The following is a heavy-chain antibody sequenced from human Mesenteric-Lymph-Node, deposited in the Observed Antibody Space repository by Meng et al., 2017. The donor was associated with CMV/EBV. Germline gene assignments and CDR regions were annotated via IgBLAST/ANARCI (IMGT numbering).Heavy chain of an antibody. CDR2: ISSSSSYI. J-gene: IGHJ5*02. CDR3: ARAPGVVVVAATSDFWTSEKNWFDP. D-gene: IGHD2-15*01. Sequence: GGSLRLSCAASGFTFSSYSMNWVRQAPGKGLEWVSSISSSSSYIYYADSVKGRFTISRDNAKNSLYLQMNSLRAEDTAVYYCARAPGVVVVAATSDFWTSEKNWFDPWGQGTLVTVSS. CDR1: GFTFSSYS. V-gene: IGHV3-21*01.